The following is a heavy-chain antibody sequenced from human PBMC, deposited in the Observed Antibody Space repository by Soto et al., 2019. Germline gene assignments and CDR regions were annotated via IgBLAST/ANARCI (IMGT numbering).Heavy chain of an antibody. CDR2: INAGNGNT. CDR3: AGHSSWQQLIQRVGWFDP. Sequence: GASVKVSCNASGYTFTSYAMHLVRQAPGQRLEWMGWINAGNGNTKYSQKFQGRVTITRDTSASTAYMELSSLRSEDTAVYYFAGHSSWQQLIQRVGWFDPWGQGTLVTVSS. CDR1: GYTFTSYA. J-gene: IGHJ5*02. D-gene: IGHD6-13*01. V-gene: IGHV1-3*01.